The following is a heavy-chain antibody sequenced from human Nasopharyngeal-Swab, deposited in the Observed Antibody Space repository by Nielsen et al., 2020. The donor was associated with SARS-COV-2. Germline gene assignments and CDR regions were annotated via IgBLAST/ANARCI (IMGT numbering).Heavy chain of an antibody. Sequence: SETLSLTCAVYVGSFSGYYWTWIRQPPGEGLEWIGEINHSGRTNYNPSLKSRVTISVDTSKNQFSLKLTSVTAADTAVYYCAREEQSFDYWGQGTLVAVSS. CDR2: INHSGRT. CDR3: AREEQSFDY. J-gene: IGHJ4*02. V-gene: IGHV4-34*01. CDR1: VGSFSGYY. D-gene: IGHD1-26*01.